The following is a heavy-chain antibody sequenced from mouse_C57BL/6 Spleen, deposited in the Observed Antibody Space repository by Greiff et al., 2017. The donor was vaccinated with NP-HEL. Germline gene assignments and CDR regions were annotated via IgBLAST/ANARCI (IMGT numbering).Heavy chain of an antibody. Sequence: QVHVKQSGPGLVQPSQSLSITCTVSGFSLTSYGVHWVRQSPGKGLEWLGVIWRGGSTDYNAAFMSRLSITKDNSKSQVFFKMNSLQADDTAIYYCATSDYYGSSYVGYFDVWGTGTTVTVSS. J-gene: IGHJ1*03. CDR1: GFSLTSYG. CDR2: IWRGGST. V-gene: IGHV2-5*01. D-gene: IGHD1-1*01. CDR3: ATSDYYGSSYVGYFDV.